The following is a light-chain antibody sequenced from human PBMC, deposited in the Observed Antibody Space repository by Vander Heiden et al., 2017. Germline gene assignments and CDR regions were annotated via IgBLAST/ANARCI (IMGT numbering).Light chain of an antibody. CDR3: AAWDDSLKEGV. CDR1: SSNIGSNT. CDR2: SNN. Sequence: QSVLTQPPSASGTPGQRVTISCSGSSSNIGSNTVNWYQQLPGTAPKLLIYSNNQRPSGVPDRFSGSKSGTSASLAISGLQSEDEADYYCAAWDDSLKEGVFGTGTKV. J-gene: IGLJ1*01. V-gene: IGLV1-44*01.